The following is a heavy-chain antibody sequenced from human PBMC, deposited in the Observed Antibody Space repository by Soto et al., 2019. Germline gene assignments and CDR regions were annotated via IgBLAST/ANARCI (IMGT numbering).Heavy chain of an antibody. D-gene: IGHD3-10*01. J-gene: IGHJ6*02. CDR2: INHSGST. CDR1: GGSFSGYY. V-gene: IGHV4-34*01. CDR3: ARNRAMVRGVIKSGMDV. Sequence: SETLSLTCAVYGGSFSGYYWSWIRQPPGKGLEWIGEINHSGSTNYNPSLKSRVTISVDTSKNQFSLKLSSVTAADTAVYYCARNRAMVRGVIKSGMDVWGQGTTVTVSS.